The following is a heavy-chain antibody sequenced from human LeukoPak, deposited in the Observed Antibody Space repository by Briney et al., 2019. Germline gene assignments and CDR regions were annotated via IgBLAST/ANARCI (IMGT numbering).Heavy chain of an antibody. D-gene: IGHD3-3*01. CDR3: ARASLYYDFWSGYYHDFNWFDP. CDR2: INHSGST. J-gene: IGHJ5*02. V-gene: IGHV4-34*01. Sequence: SETLSLTCAVYGGSFSGYCWSWIRQPPGKGLEWIGEINHSGSTNYNPSLKSRVTISVDTSKNQFSLKLSSVTAADTAVYYCARASLYYDFWSGYYHDFNWFDPWGQGTLVTVSS. CDR1: GGSFSGYC.